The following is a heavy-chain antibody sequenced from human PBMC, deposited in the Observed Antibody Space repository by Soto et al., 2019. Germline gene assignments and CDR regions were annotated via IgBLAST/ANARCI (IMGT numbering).Heavy chain of an antibody. CDR3: ARAYCSGGSCWAWSNWFDP. CDR1: GGSISTYY. CDR2: TYYSGGT. Sequence: SETLSLTCTVSGGSISTYYWSWIRQPPGKGLEWIGYTYYSGGTNYNPSLESRVTMSVDTSKNQFSLQLNSVTPEDTAVYYCARAYCSGGSCWAWSNWFDPWGQGTLVTVSS. V-gene: IGHV4-59*12. J-gene: IGHJ5*02. D-gene: IGHD2-15*01.